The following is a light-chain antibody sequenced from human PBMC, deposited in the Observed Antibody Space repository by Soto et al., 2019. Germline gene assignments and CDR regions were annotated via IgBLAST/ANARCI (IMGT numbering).Light chain of an antibody. CDR1: QSISSW. CDR2: DAS. CDR3: QQYNSYCT. Sequence: DIQLTQSPSTLSVSVGDRVTITCRASQSISSWLAWYQQKPGKAPKLLIYDASSLESGVPSRFSGSGSGTEFTLTISSLQPDDFATYYCQQYNSYCTFGQGTKLDI. J-gene: IGKJ1*01. V-gene: IGKV1-5*01.